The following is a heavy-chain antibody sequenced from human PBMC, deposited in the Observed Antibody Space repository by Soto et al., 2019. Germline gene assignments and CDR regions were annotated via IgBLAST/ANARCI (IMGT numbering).Heavy chain of an antibody. CDR3: ARDSRLGAVEYSSSS. Sequence: ASVKVSCKASGYTFTSYDINWVRQATGQGLEWMGWMNPNSGNTGYAQKFQGRVTMTRNTSISTAYMELSSLRSEDTAVYYCARDSRLGAVEYSSSSWGQGTLVTVSS. D-gene: IGHD6-6*01. J-gene: IGHJ5*02. V-gene: IGHV1-8*01. CDR1: GYTFTSYD. CDR2: MNPNSGNT.